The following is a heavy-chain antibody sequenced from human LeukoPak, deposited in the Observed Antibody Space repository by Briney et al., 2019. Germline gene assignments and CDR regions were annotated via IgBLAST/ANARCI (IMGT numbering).Heavy chain of an antibody. CDR3: SRGAPIDYRNGLFVY. CDR1: VFTLSSYS. J-gene: IGHJ4*02. V-gene: IGHV3-21*01. D-gene: IGHD4-11*01. Sequence: PGGSLRLSCAASVFTLSSYSTNGGWRAPGKGLEWVSSISSSSSYIYYADSVKGRFTISRDNAKNSLYLQMNSLRAEDTAVYYCSRGAPIDYRNGLFVYCGQGTLVTVSS. CDR2: ISSSSSYI.